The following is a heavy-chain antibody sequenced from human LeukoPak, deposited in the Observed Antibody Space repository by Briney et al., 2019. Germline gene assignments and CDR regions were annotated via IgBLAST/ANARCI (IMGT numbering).Heavy chain of an antibody. CDR2: IFPDENTK. CDR3: ASPYSGYDGVSLDYY. V-gene: IGHV3-30*04. CDR1: GFIFSNFA. D-gene: IGHD5-12*01. Sequence: GGSLRLSCAASGFIFSNFAMTWGRQAPGKGLEWVAVIFPDENTKLYADSVKGRFTISRDNSKNKLFLQMDSLRPNDTAVYYCASPYSGYDGVSLDYYWGQGTLVTVSS. J-gene: IGHJ4*02.